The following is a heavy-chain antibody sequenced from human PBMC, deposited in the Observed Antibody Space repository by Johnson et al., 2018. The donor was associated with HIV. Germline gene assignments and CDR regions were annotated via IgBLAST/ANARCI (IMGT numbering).Heavy chain of an antibody. CDR1: GFTFSSFD. D-gene: IGHD4-17*01. V-gene: IGHV3-30*04. J-gene: IGHJ3*01. CDR3: ARSLHDYGDYLWGRDAFDL. CDR2: NSYDGLKK. Sequence: QVQLVESGGGVVQPGRSLRLSCAASGFTFSSFDMHWVRQAPGKGLEWVAVNSYDGLKKYYAGSVQGRFSISRDNSKDTLYLQMNKLRIEDTALYYCARSLHDYGDYLWGRDAFDLWGQGTMVIVSS.